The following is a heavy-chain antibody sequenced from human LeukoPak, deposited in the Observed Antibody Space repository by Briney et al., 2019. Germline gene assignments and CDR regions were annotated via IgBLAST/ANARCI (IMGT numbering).Heavy chain of an antibody. Sequence: GGSLRLSCAASGFTFSSYGMHWVRQAPGKGLEWVAVIWYDGSNKYYADSVKGRFTISRDNSKNTVYLQMNSLRAEDTAVYYCARDLYGGYSYGYDYWGQGTLVTVSS. V-gene: IGHV3-33*01. CDR1: GFTFSSYG. CDR3: ARDLYGGYSYGYDY. CDR2: IWYDGSNK. J-gene: IGHJ4*02. D-gene: IGHD5-18*01.